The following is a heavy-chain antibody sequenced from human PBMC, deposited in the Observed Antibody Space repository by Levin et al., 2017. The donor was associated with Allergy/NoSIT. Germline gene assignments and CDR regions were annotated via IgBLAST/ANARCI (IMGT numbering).Heavy chain of an antibody. V-gene: IGHV3-11*05. J-gene: IGHJ3*02. CDR3: ARVDRETTVTYQAFDAFDI. CDR2: ISSSSSYT. D-gene: IGHD4-17*01. CDR1: GFTFSDYY. Sequence: GESLKISCAASGFTFSDYYMSWIRQAPGKGLEWVSYISSSSSYTNYADSVKGRFTISRDNAKNSLYLQMNSLRAEDTAVYYCARVDRETTVTYQAFDAFDIWGQGTMVTVSS.